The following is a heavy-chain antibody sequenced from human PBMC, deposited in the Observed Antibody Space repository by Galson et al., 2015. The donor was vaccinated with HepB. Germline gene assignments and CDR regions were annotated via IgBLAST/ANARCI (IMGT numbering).Heavy chain of an antibody. CDR3: ARLFTGYCSGTTCSHYYFYDMDV. J-gene: IGHJ6*02. Sequence: QSGAEVKEPGESLKITCEGSGYSFTNYWIAWVRQMPGKGLEWMGIIYPGDSHTTYSPSFQGQVTISADKSISTAYLQWSGLKAPDTAMYYCARLFTGYCSGTTCSHYYFYDMDVWGQGTTVTVSS. V-gene: IGHV5-51*01. CDR2: IYPGDSHT. D-gene: IGHD2-2*01. CDR1: GYSFTNYW.